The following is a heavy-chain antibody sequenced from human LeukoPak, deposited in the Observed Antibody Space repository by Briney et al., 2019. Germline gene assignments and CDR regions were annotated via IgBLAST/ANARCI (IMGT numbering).Heavy chain of an antibody. Sequence: GGSLRLSCAASGFTFSNGWMSWVRQAPGKGLEGVGRIKSKTDGGTTDYAAPVKGRFTISRDDSKNTLYLQMNSLKTEDTAVYYCTTDLEGKPQDDAFDIWGQGTMVTVSS. CDR1: GFTFSNGW. V-gene: IGHV3-15*01. J-gene: IGHJ3*02. CDR2: IKSKTDGGTT. CDR3: TTDLEGKPQDDAFDI.